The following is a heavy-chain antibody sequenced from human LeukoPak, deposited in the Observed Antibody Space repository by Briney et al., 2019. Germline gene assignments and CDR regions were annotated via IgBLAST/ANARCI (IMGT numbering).Heavy chain of an antibody. CDR3: ARHSEFDRAVGGEYFDL. J-gene: IGHJ2*01. CDR2: IYYSGST. D-gene: IGHD3-9*01. Sequence: NPSETLSLTCTVSGGSISSYYWNWIRQPPGKGLEWIGYIYYSGSTNYNPSLESRVTISVETSKNQFSLKLSSVTAADTAMYYCARHSEFDRAVGGEYFDLWGRGTLVTVSS. V-gene: IGHV4-59*01. CDR1: GGSISSYY.